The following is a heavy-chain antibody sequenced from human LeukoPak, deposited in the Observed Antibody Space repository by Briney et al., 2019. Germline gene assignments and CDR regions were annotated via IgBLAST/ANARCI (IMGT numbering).Heavy chain of an antibody. D-gene: IGHD3-10*01. CDR2: INPNSGGT. V-gene: IGHV1-2*02. CDR1: GYTFTRYY. J-gene: IGHJ4*02. CDR3: ARDSSVTMVRGVINAVTGIDY. Sequence: ASVKVSCKASGYTFTRYYMHWVRQAPGQGHEWMGWINPNSGGTNYAHKFQGRVTITMDTSMSTAYMELSRLRSDDTAVYYCARDSSVTMVRGVINAVTGIDYWGEGTLVTVSS.